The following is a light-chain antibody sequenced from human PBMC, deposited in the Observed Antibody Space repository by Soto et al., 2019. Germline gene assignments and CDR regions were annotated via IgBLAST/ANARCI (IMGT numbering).Light chain of an antibody. V-gene: IGLV4-69*01. J-gene: IGLJ2*01. CDR3: QSWGV. CDR2: LYSDGSH. CDR1: SGHSNSV. Sequence: QPVLTQSPSASASLGASVKLTCTLSSGHSNSVIAWHQQQPQKGPRYLMRLYSDGSHTKGDGIPDRFSGSSSGAERYLTISSLQSEDEADYYCQSWGVFGGGTKVTVL.